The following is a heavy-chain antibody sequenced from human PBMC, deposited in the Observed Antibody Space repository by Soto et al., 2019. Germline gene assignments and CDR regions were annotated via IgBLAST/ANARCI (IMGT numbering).Heavy chain of an antibody. CDR1: GGTFSSYT. CDR2: IIPILGIA. V-gene: IGHV1-69*02. J-gene: IGHJ5*02. CDR3: ARGSRRHEYNWFDP. Sequence: QVQLVQSGAEVKKPGSSVKVSCKASGGTFSSYTISWVRQAPGQGLEWMGRIIPILGIANYAQKFQGRVTITADKSTSTAYMELSSLRSEDTAVYYCARGSRRHEYNWFDPWGQGTLVTVSS.